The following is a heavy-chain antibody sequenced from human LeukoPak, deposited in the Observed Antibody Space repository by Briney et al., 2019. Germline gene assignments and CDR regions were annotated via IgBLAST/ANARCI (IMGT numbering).Heavy chain of an antibody. CDR3: VRRTDALGIQPFDY. V-gene: IGHV3-64D*06. D-gene: IGHD3-16*01. J-gene: IGHJ4*02. Sequence: GGSLRLSCAASGFTFSNFAMSWVRQAPGKGLECVSAINSNGGRTYYADSGKGRFTISRDNSKNMLYLQMSSLREEDTAVYYCVRRTDALGIQPFDYWGQGTLVTVSS. CDR2: INSNGGRT. CDR1: GFTFSNFA.